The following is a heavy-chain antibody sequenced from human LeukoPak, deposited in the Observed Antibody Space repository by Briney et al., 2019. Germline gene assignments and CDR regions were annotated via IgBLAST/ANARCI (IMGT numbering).Heavy chain of an antibody. J-gene: IGHJ4*02. CDR3: ARDDYNTLGYNFHY. Sequence: GGSLRLSCVASGFTFADHAMHWVRRAPGQGLEWVTGINWDNDGIVYAASVRGRFTVSRDNAKNTLYLQMNRLRPEDTAFYYCARDDYNTLGYNFHYWGQGTLVTVSS. CDR2: INWDNDGI. D-gene: IGHD1-1*01. V-gene: IGHV3-9*01. CDR1: GFTFADHA.